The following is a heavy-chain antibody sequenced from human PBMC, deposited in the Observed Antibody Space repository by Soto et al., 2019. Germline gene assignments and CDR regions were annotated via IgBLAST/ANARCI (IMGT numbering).Heavy chain of an antibody. V-gene: IGHV3-66*01. D-gene: IGHD6-19*01. CDR1: GFTVSANY. Sequence: EVQLVESGGALVQPGGSLRLSCAASGFTVSANYMNWVRQAPGKGLEWVSVIYSGGSTYYADSVKDRFTISRDNSKNTLYLQMNTLRAEDTAVYYCARGSVAGQTGRWFDPWGQGTLVTVSS. CDR3: ARGSVAGQTGRWFDP. J-gene: IGHJ5*02. CDR2: IYSGGST.